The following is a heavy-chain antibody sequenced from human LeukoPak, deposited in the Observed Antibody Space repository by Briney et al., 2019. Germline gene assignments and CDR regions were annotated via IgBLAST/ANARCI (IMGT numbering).Heavy chain of an antibody. CDR2: IYYSVST. CDR1: GDSISSYC. V-gene: IGHV4-59*01. Sequence: ESSETLSLTCTVSGDSISSYCWSWIRQPPRKGLEWIGYIYYSVSTNYNPSLNSPATISVDTSTNQFSLKLSSVTAAATAVYYCARFRPPSAEHFDPWGEGTTVTVSS. CDR3: ARFRPPSAEHFDP. D-gene: IGHD1/OR15-1a*01. J-gene: IGHJ5*02.